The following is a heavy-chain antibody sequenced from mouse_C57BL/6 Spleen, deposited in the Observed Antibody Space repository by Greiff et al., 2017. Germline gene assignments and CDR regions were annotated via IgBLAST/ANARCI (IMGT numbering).Heavy chain of an antibody. CDR3: ATDSSGYRYYYAMDY. CDR1: GFNIKDYY. V-gene: IGHV14-2*01. D-gene: IGHD3-2*02. J-gene: IGHJ4*01. CDR2: IDPEDGET. Sequence: VQLQQSGAELVKPGASVKLSCTASGFNIKDYYMHWVKQRTEQGLEWIGRIDPEDGETKYAPKFQGKATITADTSSNTAYLPLSSLTSEDTAVYYCATDSSGYRYYYAMDYWGQGTSVTVSS.